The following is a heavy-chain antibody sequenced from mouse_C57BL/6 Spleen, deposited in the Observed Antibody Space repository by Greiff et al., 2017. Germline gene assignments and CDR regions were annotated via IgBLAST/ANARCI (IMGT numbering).Heavy chain of an antibody. Sequence: EVKVEEPGGGLVKPGGSLKLSCAASGFTFSDYGMHWVRQAPEKGLEWVAYISSGSSTIYYADTVKGRFTISRDNAKNTLFLQMTSLRSEDTALYCGASYYGSSYEFAYWGQGTLVTVSA. CDR3: ASYYGSSYEFAY. J-gene: IGHJ3*01. V-gene: IGHV5-17*01. CDR2: ISSGSSTI. D-gene: IGHD1-1*01. CDR1: GFTFSDYG.